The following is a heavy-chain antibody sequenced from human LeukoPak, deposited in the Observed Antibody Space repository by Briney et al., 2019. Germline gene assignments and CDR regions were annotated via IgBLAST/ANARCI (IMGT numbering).Heavy chain of an antibody. CDR3: ARGAAAGYVGAFDI. CDR1: GYTFTGYY. D-gene: IGHD6-13*01. J-gene: IGHJ3*02. CDR2: INPNSGGT. Sequence: ASVKVSCKASGYTFTGYYMHWVRQAPGQGLEWMGWINPNSGGTNYAQQFQGRVTMTRDTSISTAYMELSRLRSDDTAVYYCARGAAAGYVGAFDIWGQGTMVTVSS. V-gene: IGHV1-2*02.